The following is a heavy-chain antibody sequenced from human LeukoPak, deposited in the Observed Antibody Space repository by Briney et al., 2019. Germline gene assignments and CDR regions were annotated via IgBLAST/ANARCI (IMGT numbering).Heavy chain of an antibody. CDR3: ARVGRDGNNTPPSPPKHFDY. CDR1: GFTFSSYS. V-gene: IGHV3-21*01. D-gene: IGHD5-24*01. Sequence: GGSLRPSCAASGFTFSSYSMNWVRQAPGKGLEWVSSISSSSSYIYYADSVKGRFTISRDNAKNSLYLQMNRLRAEDTAVYYCARVGRDGNNTPPSPPKHFDYWGQGTLVTVSS. CDR2: ISSSSSYI. J-gene: IGHJ4*02.